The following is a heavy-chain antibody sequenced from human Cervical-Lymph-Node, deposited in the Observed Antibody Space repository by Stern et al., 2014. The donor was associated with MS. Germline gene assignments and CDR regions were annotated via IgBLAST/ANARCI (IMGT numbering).Heavy chain of an antibody. CDR3: ASSYTGWDNPYHFYGMDV. Sequence: QVQLVQSGAEVKRPGSSVNVSCKASGGTFNRFAFSWVRQAPGQGLECLGGIIPMSCNASYAQQFQDRVKLNADESTSTAYMDLSSLRSEDAAVYYCASSYTGWDNPYHFYGMDVWGQGTAVTVSS. D-gene: IGHD6-19*01. CDR1: GGTFNRFA. V-gene: IGHV1-69*01. CDR2: IIPMSCNA. J-gene: IGHJ6*02.